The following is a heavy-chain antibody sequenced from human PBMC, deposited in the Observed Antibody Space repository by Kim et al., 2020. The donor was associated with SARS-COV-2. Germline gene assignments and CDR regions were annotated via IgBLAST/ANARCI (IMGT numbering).Heavy chain of an antibody. CDR1: GGSISSYY. D-gene: IGHD2-2*01. V-gene: IGHV4-59*13. CDR2: IYYSGST. Sequence: SETLSLTCTVSGGSISSYYWSWIRQPPGKGLEWIGYIYYSGSTNYNPSLKSRVTISVDTSKNQFSLKLSSVTAADTAVYYCARSCSSTSCYDYWGQGTLVTVSS. CDR3: ARSCSSTSCYDY. J-gene: IGHJ4*02.